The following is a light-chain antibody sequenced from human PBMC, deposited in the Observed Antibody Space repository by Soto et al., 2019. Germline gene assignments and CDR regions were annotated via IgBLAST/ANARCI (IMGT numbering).Light chain of an antibody. CDR3: ATWDDSLSGSWM. CDR2: RND. CDR1: SSTIGSNH. J-gene: IGLJ3*02. V-gene: IGLV1-47*01. Sequence: QSVLTQPPSASGTPGQRVTISCSGTSSTIGSNHVYWYQQVPGTAPKLLIYRNDQRPSGVPDRFSGFKSGTSASLAISGLRSEDEADYYCATWDDSLSGSWMFAGGTKLTVL.